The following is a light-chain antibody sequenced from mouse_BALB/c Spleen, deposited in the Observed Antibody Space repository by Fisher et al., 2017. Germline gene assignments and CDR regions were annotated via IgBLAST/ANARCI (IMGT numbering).Light chain of an antibody. V-gene: IGKV4-79*01. CDR3: HQWSSYPCT. Sequence: IVLTQTPAIMSASPGEKVTMTCTASSSVSSSYLHWYQQKPGSSPKLWIYSTSNLASGVPARFSGSGSGTSYSLTISSMEAEDAADYYCHQWSSYPCTFGGGTKLEIK. J-gene: IGKJ2*01. CDR1: SSVSSSY. CDR2: STS.